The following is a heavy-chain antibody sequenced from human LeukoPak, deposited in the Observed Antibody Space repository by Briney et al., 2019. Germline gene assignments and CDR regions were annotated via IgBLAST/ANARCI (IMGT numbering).Heavy chain of an antibody. D-gene: IGHD1-26*01. CDR3: AREGATTFGGGFDY. CDR2: VNPNSGNT. Sequence: SVKVSCKASGYTFTSYDINWVRQATGQGLEWMGWVNPNSGNTGYAQKFQGRVTITRNTSISTAYMELSSLRSEDTAVYYCAREGATTFGGGFDYWGQGTLVTVSS. J-gene: IGHJ4*02. V-gene: IGHV1-8*03. CDR1: GYTFTSYD.